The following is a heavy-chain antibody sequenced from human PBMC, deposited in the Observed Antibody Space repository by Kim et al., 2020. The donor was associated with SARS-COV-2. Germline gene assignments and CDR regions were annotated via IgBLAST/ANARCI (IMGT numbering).Heavy chain of an antibody. D-gene: IGHD3-22*01. V-gene: IGHV1-18*01. CDR3: ARLASPQEDSSGYYQTFDY. Sequence: ASVKVSCKASGYTFTSYGISWVRQAPGQGLEWMGWISAYNGNTNYAQKLQGRVTMTTDTSTSTAYMELRSLRSDDTAVYYCARLASPQEDSSGYYQTFDYWGQGTLVTVSS. J-gene: IGHJ4*02. CDR2: ISAYNGNT. CDR1: GYTFTSYG.